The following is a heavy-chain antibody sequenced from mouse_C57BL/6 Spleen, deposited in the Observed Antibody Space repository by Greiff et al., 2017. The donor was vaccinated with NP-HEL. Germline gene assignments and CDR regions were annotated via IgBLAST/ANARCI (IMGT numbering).Heavy chain of an antibody. CDR2: IYPGDGDT. V-gene: IGHV1-82*01. D-gene: IGHD2-4*01. J-gene: IGHJ4*01. CDR1: GYAFSSSW. CDR3: AREDDYPMDY. Sequence: QVQLQQSGPELVKPGASVKISCKASGYAFSSSWMNWVKQRPGKGLEWIGRIYPGDGDTNYNGKFKGKATLTADKSSSTAYMQLSSLTSEDSAVYFCAREDDYPMDYWGQGSSVTVSS.